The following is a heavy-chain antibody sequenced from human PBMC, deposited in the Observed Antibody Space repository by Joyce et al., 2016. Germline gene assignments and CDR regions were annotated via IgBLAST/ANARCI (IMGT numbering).Heavy chain of an antibody. D-gene: IGHD4-17*01. J-gene: IGHJ6*03. Sequence: QVQLQQWGAGLLKPSETLSLTCAVSGGSFSGSYWTWIRQTPGKGLEWSGEINHSGSTNYKSSLKSRLTMSLDTSKNQFSLNLRSLTAADSAVYYCARGPRSDYGRNYYFYYMDVWGKGTTVTVSS. CDR3: ARGPRSDYGRNYYFYYMDV. V-gene: IGHV4-34*01. CDR2: INHSGST. CDR1: GGSFSGSY.